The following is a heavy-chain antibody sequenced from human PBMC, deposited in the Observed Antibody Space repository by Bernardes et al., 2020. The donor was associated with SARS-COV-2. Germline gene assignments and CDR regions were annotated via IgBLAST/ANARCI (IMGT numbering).Heavy chain of an antibody. CDR1: GGSIRNSY. CDR3: ARGEGTTRDAFHI. J-gene: IGHJ3*02. Sequence: TLSLTCTVSGGSIRNSYWSWIRQPPGKSLEWIGNIYYSWSTKYNPSLKSRITILGDTSKNQFSLKLDSVTAADTAVYYCARGEGTTRDAFHIWGQGTLVTVSS. V-gene: IGHV4-59*01. D-gene: IGHD4-17*01. CDR2: IYYSWST.